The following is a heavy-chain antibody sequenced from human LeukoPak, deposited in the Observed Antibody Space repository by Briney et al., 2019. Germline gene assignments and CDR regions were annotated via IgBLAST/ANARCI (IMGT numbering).Heavy chain of an antibody. J-gene: IGHJ4*02. CDR1: GFTFSSYG. CDR3: AKETLYCSSTSCYSYLDY. V-gene: IGHV3-30*18. Sequence: GGSLRLSCAASGFTFSSYGMHWVRQAPGKGLEWVAVISYDGSNKYYADSVKGRFTISRDNSKNTLYLQMNSLRAEDTAVYYCAKETLYCSSTSCYSYLDYWGQGTLVTVSS. D-gene: IGHD2-2*01. CDR2: ISYDGSNK.